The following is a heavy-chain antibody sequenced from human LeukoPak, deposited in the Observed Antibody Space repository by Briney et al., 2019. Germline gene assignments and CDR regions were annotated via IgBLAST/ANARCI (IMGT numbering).Heavy chain of an antibody. CDR3: ARDILELWFGELSDGYYYYMDV. D-gene: IGHD3-10*01. J-gene: IGHJ6*03. V-gene: IGHV1-18*01. CDR2: ISAYNGNT. Sequence: ASVKVSCKASGYTFTSYGISWVRQAPGQGLEWMGWISAYNGNTNYAQKLQGRVTMTTDTSTSTAYMELRSLRSDDTAVYYCARDILELWFGELSDGYYYYMDVWGKGTTVTISS. CDR1: GYTFTSYG.